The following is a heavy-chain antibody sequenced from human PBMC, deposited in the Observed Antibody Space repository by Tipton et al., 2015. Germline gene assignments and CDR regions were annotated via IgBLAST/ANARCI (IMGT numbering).Heavy chain of an antibody. V-gene: IGHV3-33*07. CDR2: ISYDGSHK. J-gene: IGHJ6*02. Sequence: SLRLSCAGSGFTFSNYAMYWVRQAPGKGLEWVALISYDGSHKYYVDSVKGRFTISRDNSKNTLYLQMNSLRAEDTAVYYCARGEGMDVWGQGTTVTVSS. CDR3: ARGEGMDV. CDR1: GFTFSNYA.